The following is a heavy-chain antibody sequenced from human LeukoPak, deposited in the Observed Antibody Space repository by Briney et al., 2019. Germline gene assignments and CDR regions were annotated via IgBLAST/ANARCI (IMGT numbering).Heavy chain of an antibody. CDR3: ARDASGDYWGGWLDS. CDR1: SGSISGYY. D-gene: IGHD4-17*01. Sequence: PSQTLSLTPIVSSGSISGYYWSGVPQPPGKGGEGGGDIYYSGTTHSNTSLTRRVTISVDTSKNQLSLQLSSLTAADTAVYYCARDASGDYWGGWLDSWGQGTLVTVSS. J-gene: IGHJ5*01. V-gene: IGHV4-59*12. CDR2: IYYSGTT.